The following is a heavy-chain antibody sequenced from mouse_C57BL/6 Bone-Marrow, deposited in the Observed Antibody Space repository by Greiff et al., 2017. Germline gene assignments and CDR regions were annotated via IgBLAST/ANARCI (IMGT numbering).Heavy chain of an antibody. J-gene: IGHJ2*01. D-gene: IGHD1-1*01. CDR2: IDPANGNT. V-gene: IGHV14-3*01. Sequence: EVQLQQSVAELVRPGASVKLSCTASGFNIKNTYMHWVKQRPEQGLEWIGRIDPANGNTKYAPKFQGKATITADTSSNPAYLQLSSLTSEDTAIYYCARCDYGSRSDFDYWGQGTTLTVSS. CDR1: GFNIKNTY. CDR3: ARCDYGSRSDFDY.